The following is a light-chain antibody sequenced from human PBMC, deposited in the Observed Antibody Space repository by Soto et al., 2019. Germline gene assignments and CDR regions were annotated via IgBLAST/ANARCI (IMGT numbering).Light chain of an antibody. CDR1: QSDVGGYNY. CDR3: TSYTSSDTLLYV. CDR2: EVS. Sequence: QSALTQPPSASGSPGQSLTISCTGSQSDVGGYNYVSWYQQHPGKAPKLLIYEVSHRPSGVSNRFSGSKSGNTASLTISGLQAEDEADYYCTSYTSSDTLLYVFGTGTKVTVL. J-gene: IGLJ1*01. V-gene: IGLV2-14*01.